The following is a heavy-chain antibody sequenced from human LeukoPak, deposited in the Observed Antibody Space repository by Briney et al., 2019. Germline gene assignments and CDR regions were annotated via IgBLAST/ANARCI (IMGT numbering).Heavy chain of an antibody. V-gene: IGHV3-64*01. CDR1: GFTFSNYA. Sequence: GGSLRLSCAASGFTFSNYAMHWVRQPPGKGLEYVSSISGSGGTTYYAHSVKGRFTISRDNSKNTLYLQMGSLRTEDMAVYYCARSTGNYTFDYWGQGTLVAVSS. CDR3: ARSTGNYTFDY. CDR2: ISGSGGTT. D-gene: IGHD1-7*01. J-gene: IGHJ4*02.